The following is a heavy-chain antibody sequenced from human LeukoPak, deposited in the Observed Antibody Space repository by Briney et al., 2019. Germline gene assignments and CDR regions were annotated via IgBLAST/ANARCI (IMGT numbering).Heavy chain of an antibody. Sequence: SETLSLTCTVSGYSISSGYYWGWIRQPPGKGLEWIGSIYHSGSTYYNPSLKSRVTISVDTSKNQFSLKLSSVTAADTAVYYCARDRVGGAALSPYYFDYWGQGTLVTVSS. D-gene: IGHD3-16*01. V-gene: IGHV4-38-2*02. J-gene: IGHJ4*02. CDR2: IYHSGST. CDR3: ARDRVGGAALSPYYFDY. CDR1: GYSISSGYY.